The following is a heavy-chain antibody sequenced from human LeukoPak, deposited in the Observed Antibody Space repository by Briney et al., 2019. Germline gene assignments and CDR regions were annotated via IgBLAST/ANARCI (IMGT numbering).Heavy chain of an antibody. J-gene: IGHJ5*02. D-gene: IGHD1-26*01. Sequence: GASVKVSCKASGGTLSSYGIGWVRQAPGQGLEWMGRIIPIVNRANSAQRFQGRVTITADTSTNTVYMELSSLRSDDTAVYYCARLRAGAGSGHNCFDPWGQGTLVTVSS. CDR1: GGTLSSYG. V-gene: IGHV1-69*04. CDR3: ARLRAGAGSGHNCFDP. CDR2: IIPIVNRA.